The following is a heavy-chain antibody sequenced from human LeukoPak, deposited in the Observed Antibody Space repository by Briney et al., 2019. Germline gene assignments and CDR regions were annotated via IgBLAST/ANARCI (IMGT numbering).Heavy chain of an antibody. V-gene: IGHV1-46*01. CDR3: ARTGRIRVGATQFDY. CDR2: INPSGGST. J-gene: IGHJ4*02. D-gene: IGHD1-26*01. Sequence: GASVKVSCKASGYTFTSYYMGWVRQAPGQGLEWMGVINPSGGSTSYPQKFQGRVTMTRDTSISTAYMELSRLRSDDTAVYYCARTGRIRVGATQFDYWGQGTLVTVSS. CDR1: GYTFTSYY.